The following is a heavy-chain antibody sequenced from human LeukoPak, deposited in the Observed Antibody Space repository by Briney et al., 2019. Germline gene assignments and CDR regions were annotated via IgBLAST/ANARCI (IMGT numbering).Heavy chain of an antibody. D-gene: IGHD5-18*01. V-gene: IGHV3-48*03. CDR2: ISNSGRTK. Sequence: GGSLRLSCAASGSTFSYYEMNWVRQAPGKGLAWVAYISNSGRTKNYAVSVKGQFTISRDNANNSLYLQMNSLRAEDTAVYYCAKDLYTYGSSPFVYWGQGTLVTVSS. J-gene: IGHJ4*02. CDR1: GSTFSYYE. CDR3: AKDLYTYGSSPFVY.